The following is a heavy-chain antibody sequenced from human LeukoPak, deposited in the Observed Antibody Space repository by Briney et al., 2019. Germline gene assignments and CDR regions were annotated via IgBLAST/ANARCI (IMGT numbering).Heavy chain of an antibody. J-gene: IGHJ1*01. CDR3: ARAPSEIGGYYPEYFRH. CDR1: GFTFSTYW. Sequence: PGGSPRLSCAVSGFTFSTYWMHWVRQAPGKGLVWVSRIKSDGSTNYADSVKGRFTISRDNAKNTLSLQMNSLRPEDTGVYYCARAPSEIGGYYPEYFRHWGQGTLVTVSS. D-gene: IGHD3-3*01. V-gene: IGHV3-74*01. CDR2: IKSDGST.